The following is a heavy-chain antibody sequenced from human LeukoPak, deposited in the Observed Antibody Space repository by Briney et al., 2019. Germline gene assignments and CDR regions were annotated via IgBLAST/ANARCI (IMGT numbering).Heavy chain of an antibody. J-gene: IGHJ4*02. D-gene: IGHD1-26*01. V-gene: IGHV4-4*09. CDR3: ARSPSGSYRQKDFFDY. CDR1: GGSISSYY. Sequence: PSETLSLTCTVSGGSISSYYWSWIRQPPGKGLEWIGYIYTSGSTNYNPPLKSRVTISVDTPKNQLSLKLSSVTAADTAVYYCARSPSGSYRQKDFFDYWGQGTLVTVSS. CDR2: IYTSGST.